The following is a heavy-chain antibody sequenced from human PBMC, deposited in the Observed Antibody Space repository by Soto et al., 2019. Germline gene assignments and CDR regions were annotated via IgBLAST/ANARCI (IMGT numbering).Heavy chain of an antibody. CDR3: ARGLGGRMDD. D-gene: IGHD3-16*01. CDR1: GTIFSSYT. J-gene: IGHJ6*02. CDR2: IIPILGET. V-gene: IGHV1-69*08. Sequence: QVQLVQSGAEVKKPGSSVRVSCKASGTIFSSYTISWVRQAPGQGLEWMGRIIPILGETNSAQKFQGRVTLTANTYTNTAYMELNSLRLEDTALYYCARGLGGRMDDWGQGTPVTVSS.